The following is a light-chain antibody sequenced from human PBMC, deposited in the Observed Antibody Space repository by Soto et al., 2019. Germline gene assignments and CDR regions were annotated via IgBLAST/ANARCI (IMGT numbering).Light chain of an antibody. CDR1: RFNIGSNT. CDR2: SND. CDR3: AAWDDSVKGPV. V-gene: IGLV1-44*01. Sequence: QSVLTQPPSASGTPGQRVTISCSGTRFNIGSNTVNWYQQLPGTAPKLLIYSNDRRPSGVPDRFSGSKSGTSASLAIRGLQSEDEADYYCAAWDDSVKGPVFGGGTKLTVL. J-gene: IGLJ2*01.